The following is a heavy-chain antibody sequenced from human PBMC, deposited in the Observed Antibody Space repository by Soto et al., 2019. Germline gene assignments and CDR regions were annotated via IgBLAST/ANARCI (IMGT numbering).Heavy chain of an antibody. Sequence: QVQLVQSGAEVKKPGASVKVSCKASGYTFTGYYMHWVRQAPGQGLEWMGWINPNSGGTNYAQKFQGWVTMTRDTSVSTADMELSRLRSDEMAVYYCARGQWIQLWLLKNTPYYFNYWGQGTLVTVSS. CDR2: INPNSGGT. D-gene: IGHD5-18*01. CDR3: ARGQWIQLWLLKNTPYYFNY. CDR1: GYTFTGYY. V-gene: IGHV1-2*04. J-gene: IGHJ4*02.